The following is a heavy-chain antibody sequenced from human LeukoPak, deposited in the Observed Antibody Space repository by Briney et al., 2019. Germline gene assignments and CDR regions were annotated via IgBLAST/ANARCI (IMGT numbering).Heavy chain of an antibody. CDR2: INPNSGGT. CDR3: ARSEHIVVVTALGEDAFDI. J-gene: IGHJ3*02. D-gene: IGHD2-21*02. CDR1: GGTFSSYA. Sequence: ASVKVSCKASGGTFSSYAISWVRQAPGQGLEWMGWINPNSGGTNYAQKFQGWVTMTRDTSISTAYMELSRLRSDDTAVYYCARSEHIVVVTALGEDAFDIWGQGTMVTVSS. V-gene: IGHV1-2*04.